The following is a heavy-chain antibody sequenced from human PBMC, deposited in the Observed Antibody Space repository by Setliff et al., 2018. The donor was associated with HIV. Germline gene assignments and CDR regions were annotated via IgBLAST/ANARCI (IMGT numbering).Heavy chain of an antibody. V-gene: IGHV1-18*01. Sequence: ASVMVSCKASGYTFTNNGLSWVRQAPGQGLEWMGWINVHNHNTNYAQKFQGRVSMTTDTSTNTAYMELRSLRPDGTAVYYCARDLGGYDDEGYYYYYMDVWGKGAKVTVSS. CDR3: ARDLGGYDDEGYYYYYMDV. CDR2: INVHNHNT. D-gene: IGHD5-12*01. CDR1: GYTFTNNG. J-gene: IGHJ6*03.